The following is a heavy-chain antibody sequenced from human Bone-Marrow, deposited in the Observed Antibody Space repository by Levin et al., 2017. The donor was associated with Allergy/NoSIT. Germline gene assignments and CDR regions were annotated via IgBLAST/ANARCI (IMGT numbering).Heavy chain of an antibody. D-gene: IGHD6-13*01. V-gene: IGHV1-69*01. CDR1: GGTFSTYS. CDR3: GRLEYSSTWYRDP. CDR2: NIPRIGRA. Sequence: GGSLRLSCKASGGTFSTYSISWVRQAPGQGLRGLEWMGGNIPRIGRANYAQRFQGRVTITADESTSTAYMELSSLKFNDTAVYYCGRLEYSSTWYRDPWGQGTLVTVSS. J-gene: IGHJ5*02.